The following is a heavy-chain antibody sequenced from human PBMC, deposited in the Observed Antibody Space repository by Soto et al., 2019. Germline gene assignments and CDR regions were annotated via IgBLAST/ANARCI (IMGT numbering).Heavy chain of an antibody. V-gene: IGHV3-30*18. CDR2: ISYDGSNK. Sequence: GGSLRLSCAASGFTFSSYGMHWVRQAPGKGLEWVAVISYDGSNKYYADSVKGRFTISRDNSKNTPYLQMNSLRAEDTAVYYCAKDQCSGGSCYLYYGMDVWGQGTTVTVSS. J-gene: IGHJ6*02. CDR1: GFTFSSYG. CDR3: AKDQCSGGSCYLYYGMDV. D-gene: IGHD2-15*01.